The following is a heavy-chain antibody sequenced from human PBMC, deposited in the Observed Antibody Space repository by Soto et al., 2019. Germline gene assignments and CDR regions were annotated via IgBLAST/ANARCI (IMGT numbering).Heavy chain of an antibody. CDR3: ARDLLLWFGELVPNWFDP. CDR2: ISSSSSTI. CDR1: GFTFSSYS. D-gene: IGHD3-10*01. J-gene: IGHJ5*02. V-gene: IGHV3-48*02. Sequence: GGSLRLSCAASGFTFSSYSMNWVRQAPGKGLEWVSYISSSSSTIYYADSVKGRFTISRDNAKNSLYLQMNSLRDEDTAVYYCARDLLLWFGELVPNWFDPWGQGTLVTV.